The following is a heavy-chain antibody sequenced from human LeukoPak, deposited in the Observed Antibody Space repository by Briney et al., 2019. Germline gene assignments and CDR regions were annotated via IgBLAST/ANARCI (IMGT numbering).Heavy chain of an antibody. Sequence: GGSLTLSCAASGFTFSSYDLHWVRQAKGKGLEWVSAINTAGDTYYPGSVKGRFTISRENAKTSLYLQMNSLRAGDTAVYYCARNSGYDREFDYWGQGTLVTVSS. CDR3: ARNSGYDREFDY. CDR2: INTAGDT. V-gene: IGHV3-13*04. D-gene: IGHD5-12*01. CDR1: GFTFSSYD. J-gene: IGHJ4*02.